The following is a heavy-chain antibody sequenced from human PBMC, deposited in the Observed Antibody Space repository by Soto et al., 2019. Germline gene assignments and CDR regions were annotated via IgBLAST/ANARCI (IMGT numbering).Heavy chain of an antibody. CDR3: ARPMVVTATYGMDV. V-gene: IGHV3-30-3*01. Sequence: PGGSLRLSCAASGFTFSSYAMHWVRQAPGKGLEWVAVISYDGSNKYYADSVKGRFTISRDNSKNTLYLQMNSLRAEDTAVYYCARPMVVTATYGMDVWGQGTTVTV. D-gene: IGHD2-21*02. J-gene: IGHJ6*02. CDR2: ISYDGSNK. CDR1: GFTFSSYA.